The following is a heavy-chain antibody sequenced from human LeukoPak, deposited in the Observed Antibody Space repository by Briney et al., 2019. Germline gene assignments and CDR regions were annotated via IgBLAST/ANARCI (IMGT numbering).Heavy chain of an antibody. V-gene: IGHV3-30*18. D-gene: IGHD1-26*01. CDR3: AKSGSYHDY. CDR2: ISYDGSNK. CDR1: GFTFSSYG. J-gene: IGHJ4*02. Sequence: GGSLRLSCAASGFTFSSYGMHWVRQAPGKGLEWVAVISYDGSNKYYADSVKGRFTISRDNSKNTLYLQMNSLRAEDTAVYCCAKSGSYHDYWGQGTLVTVSS.